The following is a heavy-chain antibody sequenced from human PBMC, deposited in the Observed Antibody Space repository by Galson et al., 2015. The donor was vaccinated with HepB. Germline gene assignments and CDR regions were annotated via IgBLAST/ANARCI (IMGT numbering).Heavy chain of an antibody. CDR1: GGSITSDF. D-gene: IGHD3-10*01. J-gene: IGHJ6*02. CDR3: AKTSTGLYGMDV. Sequence: ETLSLTCSVSGGSITSDFWNWIRQPAGKELEWVGRVHIIEATNYNPSLKSRVTMSMDTSKNQLSLTLTSVTAADTAIYYCAKTSTGLYGMDVWGQGTTVSVSS. V-gene: IGHV4-4*07. CDR2: VHIIEAT.